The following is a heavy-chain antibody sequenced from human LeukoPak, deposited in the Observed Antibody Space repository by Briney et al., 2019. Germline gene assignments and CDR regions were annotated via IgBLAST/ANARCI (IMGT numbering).Heavy chain of an antibody. CDR1: VGSISSSNW. D-gene: IGHD2-8*02. CDR2: IYHSGST. V-gene: IGHV4-4*02. CDR3: ARGTSVPGGYYYYYMDV. Sequence: SETLSLTCAVSVGSISSSNWWSWVRQPPGKGLEWIGEIYHSGSTNYNPSLKSRVTISIDKSKNQFSLKLSSVTAADTTVYYCARGTSVPGGYYYYYMDVWGKGTTVTVSS. J-gene: IGHJ6*03.